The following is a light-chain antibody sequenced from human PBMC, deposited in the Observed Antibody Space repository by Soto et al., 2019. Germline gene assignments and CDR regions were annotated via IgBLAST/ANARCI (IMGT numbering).Light chain of an antibody. CDR3: QLYGSSPKT. V-gene: IGKV3-20*01. J-gene: IGKJ1*01. Sequence: EIVLTQSPGTLSLSPGVRATLSCRATQTIISNYLAWYQQKPGQAPKLLIHGASTRATGIPDRFSGSGSGTDFTLTISRLEPEDFAVYYCQLYGSSPKTFGQGTKVEV. CDR2: GAS. CDR1: QTIISNY.